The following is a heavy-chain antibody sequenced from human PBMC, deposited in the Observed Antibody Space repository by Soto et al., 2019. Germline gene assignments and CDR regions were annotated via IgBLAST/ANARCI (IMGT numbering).Heavy chain of an antibody. V-gene: IGHV3-30*09. Sequence: QMHLVEYGGGVVQPGRSLRLSCAASGFTFGAYTMHWVRQAPGKGLEWVAAISYDGNSERYTDSVKGRFAVSRDNPKSVMYLQMNSLRPVDTAVYYCARDGYGGRSDGLDVWGQGTKVTVSS. CDR2: ISYDGNSE. J-gene: IGHJ3*01. CDR3: ARDGYGGRSDGLDV. D-gene: IGHD1-26*01. CDR1: GFTFGAYT.